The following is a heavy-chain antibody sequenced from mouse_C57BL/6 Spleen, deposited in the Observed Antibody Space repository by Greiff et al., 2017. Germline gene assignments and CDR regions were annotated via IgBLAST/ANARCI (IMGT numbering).Heavy chain of an antibody. D-gene: IGHD1-1*01. CDR1: GYSITSGYY. J-gene: IGHJ3*01. V-gene: IGHV3-6*01. CDR2: ISYDGSN. CDR3: ARRGTTGAY. Sequence: EVKVEESGPGLVKPSQSLSLTCSVTGYSITSGYYWNWIRQFPGNKLEWMGYISYDGSNNYNPSLKNRISITRDTSKNQFFLKLNSVTTEDTATYYCARRGTTGAYWGQGTLVTVSA.